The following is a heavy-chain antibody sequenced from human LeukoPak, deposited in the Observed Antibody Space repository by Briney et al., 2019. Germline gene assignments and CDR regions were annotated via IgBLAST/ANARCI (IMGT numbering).Heavy chain of an antibody. Sequence: SQTLSLTCAVYGESFSGYYWSWIRQPPGKGLEWIGEINHSGSTNYNPSLKSRVTISVDTSKNQFSLKLSSVTAADTAVYYCARGRRIVVVVAAISSYVYWGQGTLVTVSS. J-gene: IGHJ4*02. CDR3: ARGRRIVVVVAAISSYVY. CDR1: GESFSGYY. CDR2: INHSGST. D-gene: IGHD2-15*01. V-gene: IGHV4-34*01.